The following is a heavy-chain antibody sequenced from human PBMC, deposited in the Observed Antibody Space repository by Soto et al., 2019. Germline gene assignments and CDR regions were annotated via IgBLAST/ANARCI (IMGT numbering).Heavy chain of an antibody. Sequence: PSETLSLTCTVSGGSITSYYWSWIRQPPGKGLEWIGYIYYRGTTNYNPSLKSRVTISVDTSKNQFSLRLSSVTAADTAVYYCARWDMVASHFDYWGQGTLVTVSS. D-gene: IGHD5-12*01. CDR3: ARWDMVASHFDY. CDR1: GGSITSYY. V-gene: IGHV4-59*01. J-gene: IGHJ4*02. CDR2: IYYRGTT.